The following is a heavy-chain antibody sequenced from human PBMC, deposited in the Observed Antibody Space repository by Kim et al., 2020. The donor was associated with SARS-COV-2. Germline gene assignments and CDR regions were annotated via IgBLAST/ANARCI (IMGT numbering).Heavy chain of an antibody. CDR2: IYYSGST. D-gene: IGHD6-19*01. CDR1: GGSISSSSYY. V-gene: IGHV4-39*07. J-gene: IGHJ6*02. CDR3: EGLAVAGTYRPPYYYYYGMDV. Sequence: SETLSLTCTVSGGSISSSSYYWGWIRQPPGKGLEWIGSIYYSGSTYYNPSLKSRVTISVDTSKNQFSLKLSSVTAADTAVYYCEGLAVAGTYRPPYYYYYGMDVWGQGTTVTVSS.